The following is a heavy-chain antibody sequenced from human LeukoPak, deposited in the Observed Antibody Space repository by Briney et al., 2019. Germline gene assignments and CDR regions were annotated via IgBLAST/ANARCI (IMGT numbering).Heavy chain of an antibody. D-gene: IGHD1-26*01. J-gene: IGHJ4*02. CDR1: GFTFSSYS. V-gene: IGHV3-48*04. CDR3: SRVYSGTYSDY. CDR2: ITSSGTTI. Sequence: TGGSLRLSCAASGFTFSSYSMNWVRQAPGKGLEWVSYITSSGTTIYYADSVKGRFTISRDNAKNSLYLQMNSLRAEDTAVYYCSRVYSGTYSDYWGQGTLVIVSS.